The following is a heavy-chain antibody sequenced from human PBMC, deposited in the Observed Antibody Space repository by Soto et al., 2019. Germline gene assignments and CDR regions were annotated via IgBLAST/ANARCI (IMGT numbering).Heavy chain of an antibody. CDR1: GWTFTCIS. Sequence: KGYGKASGWTFTCISVGWVRQNTEQGLEWMGWISAYNGNTNYAQKLQGRVTMTRDTSTSTAYMELSSLRSDDTAVYYCARGRVQRITIFGVVIHYYYYGMDVWGQGTTVTV. CDR2: ISAYNGNT. CDR3: ARGRVQRITIFGVVIHYYYYGMDV. V-gene: IGHV1-18*04. J-gene: IGHJ6*02. D-gene: IGHD3-3*01.